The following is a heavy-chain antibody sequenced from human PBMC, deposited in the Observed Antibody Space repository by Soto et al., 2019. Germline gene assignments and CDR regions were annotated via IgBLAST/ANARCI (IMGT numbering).Heavy chain of an antibody. CDR1: GGSISSYY. J-gene: IGHJ1*01. D-gene: IGHD6-6*01. V-gene: IGHV4-59*01. CDR3: ARHQKLPYFQH. CDR2: MYYSGST. Sequence: SETLSLTCTVSGGSISSYYWSWIRQPPGKGLEWVGYMYYSGSTNYNPSLKSRITISVDTSKNQFSLKLSSVTAADTAVYYCARHQKLPYFQHWCQGTLVTVSS.